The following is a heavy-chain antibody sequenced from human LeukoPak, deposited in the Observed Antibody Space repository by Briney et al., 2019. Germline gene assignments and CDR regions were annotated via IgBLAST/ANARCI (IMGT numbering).Heavy chain of an antibody. Sequence: GSLRPPCAASGFTFSSYSMNWVRQAPGKGLEWVSSISSSSSYIYYADSVKGRFTISRDNSKNTLYLQMNSLRAEDTAVYYCAKGTVTVPAVVDYWGQGTLVTVSS. CDR2: ISSSSSYI. V-gene: IGHV3-21*01. J-gene: IGHJ4*02. CDR1: GFTFSSYS. CDR3: AKGTVTVPAVVDY. D-gene: IGHD2-2*01.